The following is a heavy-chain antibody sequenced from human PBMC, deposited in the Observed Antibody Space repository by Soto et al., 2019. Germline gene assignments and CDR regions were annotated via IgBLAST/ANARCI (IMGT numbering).Heavy chain of an antibody. J-gene: IGHJ5*02. CDR1: GGTFSSYT. CDR3: ARDCSSTSCYAYP. D-gene: IGHD2-2*01. V-gene: IGHV1-69*08. CDR2: IIPILGIA. Sequence: QVQLVQSGAEVKKPGSSVKVSCKASGGTFSSYTISWVRQAPGQGLEWMGRIIPILGIANYAQKFQGRVTFTPDQXTSTAYMELSSLRSEDTAVYYCARDCSSTSCYAYPWGQGTLVTVSS.